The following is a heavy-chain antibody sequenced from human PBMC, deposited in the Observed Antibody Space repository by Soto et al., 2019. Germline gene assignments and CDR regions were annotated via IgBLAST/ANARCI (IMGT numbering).Heavy chain of an antibody. J-gene: IGHJ5*02. CDR2: ISAYNGNT. Sequence: GASVKVSCNASGYTFTIYGISWVRQSPGQGLEWMGWISAYNGNTNYAQKLPGRVTMTTDTSTSTAYMELRSLRSDDTAVYYCARRSGRRGGNNWFDPWGQGTLVPRLL. D-gene: IGHD3-16*01. CDR3: ARRSGRRGGNNWFDP. V-gene: IGHV1-18*01. CDR1: GYTFTIYG.